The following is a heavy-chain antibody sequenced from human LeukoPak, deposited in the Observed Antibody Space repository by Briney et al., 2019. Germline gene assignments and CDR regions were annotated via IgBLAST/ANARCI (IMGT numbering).Heavy chain of an antibody. Sequence: GGSLRLSCAATGFTFKDYGMHWVRQPPGKGLEWVSSINWNGGGTDYADSVKGRFTISRDNAKNSLYLQLSSLRPEDTALYYCAKHMRANHTYSFGGLDGCGQGTTVTVSS. V-gene: IGHV3-9*01. J-gene: IGHJ6*02. CDR1: GFTFKDYG. CDR3: AKHMRANHTYSFGGLDG. CDR2: INWNGGGT. D-gene: IGHD2-15*01.